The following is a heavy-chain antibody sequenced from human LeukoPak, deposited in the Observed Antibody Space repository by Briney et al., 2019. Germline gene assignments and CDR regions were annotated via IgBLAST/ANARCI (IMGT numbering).Heavy chain of an antibody. V-gene: IGHV3-21*01. D-gene: IGHD5-18*01. J-gene: IGHJ6*02. CDR2: ISSSSSYI. Sequence: PGGSLRLSCAASGFTFSSYSMNWVRQAPGKGLEWVSSISSSSSYIYYVDSVKVRFTISRDNAKNSLYLQMNSLRAEDTAVYYCARDGPGYSYGYHYYYGMDVWGQGTTVTVSS. CDR3: ARDGPGYSYGYHYYYGMDV. CDR1: GFTFSSYS.